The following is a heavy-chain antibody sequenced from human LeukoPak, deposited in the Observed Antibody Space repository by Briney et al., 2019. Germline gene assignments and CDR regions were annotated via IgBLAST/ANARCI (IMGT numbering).Heavy chain of an antibody. CDR2: IIGSGSEM. D-gene: IGHD1-26*01. J-gene: IGHJ3*01. V-gene: IGHV3-21*06. CDR1: GFTFNSYS. Sequence: GGSLRLSCGGSGFTFNSYSMNWVRQAPGKGLEWIASIIGSGSEMFYADSLKGRFTISRDNSKNSLYLQMNSLRVEDTAVYYCAKVQSDIVGAMFFSFDVWGQGTMVSVSS. CDR3: AKVQSDIVGAMFFSFDV.